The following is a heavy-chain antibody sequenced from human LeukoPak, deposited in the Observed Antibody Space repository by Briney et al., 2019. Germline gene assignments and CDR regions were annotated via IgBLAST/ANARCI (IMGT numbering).Heavy chain of an antibody. CDR2: IYYSGST. Sequence: SETLSLTCTVSGGSISSHYWSWIRQPPGKGLEWIGYIYYSGSTNYNPSLKSRVTISVDTSKNQFSLKLSSVTAADTAVYYCARNRRGVPYVDYWGQGTLVTVSS. J-gene: IGHJ4*02. CDR3: ARNRRGVPYVDY. D-gene: IGHD3-10*01. CDR1: GGSISSHY. V-gene: IGHV4-59*11.